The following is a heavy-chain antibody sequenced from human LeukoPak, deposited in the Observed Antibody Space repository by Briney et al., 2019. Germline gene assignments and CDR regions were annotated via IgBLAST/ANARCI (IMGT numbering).Heavy chain of an antibody. J-gene: IGHJ4*02. CDR3: ARDALYDSSGYYHHDYFDY. Sequence: GASVKVSCKASGYTFTSYYMHWVRQAPGQGLEWMGITNPSGGSTSYAQKFQGRVTMTRDTSTSTVYMELSSLRSEDTAVYYCARDALYDSSGYYHHDYFDYWGQGTLVTVSS. V-gene: IGHV1-46*01. CDR2: TNPSGGST. D-gene: IGHD3-22*01. CDR1: GYTFTSYY.